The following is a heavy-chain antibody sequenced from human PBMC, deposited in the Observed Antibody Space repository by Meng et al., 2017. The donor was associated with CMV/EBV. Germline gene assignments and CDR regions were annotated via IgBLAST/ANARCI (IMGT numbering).Heavy chain of an antibody. D-gene: IGHD2-2*02. CDR2: ISGSGGST. Sequence: SYAMDGVRQAPGKGLEWVSAISGSGGSTYYADSVKGRLTISRDNSKNTLYLQMNSLRAEDTAVYYCAKVGDIVVVPAAILGWVFDYWGQGTLVTVSS. J-gene: IGHJ4*02. CDR1: SYA. CDR3: AKVGDIVVVPAAILGWVFDY. V-gene: IGHV3-23*01.